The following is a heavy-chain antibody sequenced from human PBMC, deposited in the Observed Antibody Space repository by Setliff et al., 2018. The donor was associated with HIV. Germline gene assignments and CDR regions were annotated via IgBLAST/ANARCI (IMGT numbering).Heavy chain of an antibody. D-gene: IGHD1-26*01. CDR2: ISHSGNT. J-gene: IGHJ5*02. V-gene: IGHV4-59*11. CDR1: GDSINTHY. CDR3: ARSTVGSGASFP. Sequence: PSETLSLTCTVSGDSINTHYWSWIRQPPGKGLEWIGCISHSGNTNLNPSLNSQVTIPLDTSKNQFSLRLTSLTAADTAIYYCARSTVGSGASFPWGRGILVTVSS.